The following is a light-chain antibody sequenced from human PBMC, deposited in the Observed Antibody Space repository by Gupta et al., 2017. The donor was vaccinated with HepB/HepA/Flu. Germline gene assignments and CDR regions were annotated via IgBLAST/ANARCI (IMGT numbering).Light chain of an antibody. V-gene: IGKV3-20*01. Sequence: EIVLTQSPGTLSLSPGERATLSCRASQSVSSSYLAWYQQKPGQAPRLLIYGASSRATGIPDTFSGSGSGTDFTLTISRLEPEDFAVYYCHQDGSSPLTFGGGTKVEIK. CDR2: GAS. J-gene: IGKJ4*01. CDR1: QSVSSSY. CDR3: HQDGSSPLT.